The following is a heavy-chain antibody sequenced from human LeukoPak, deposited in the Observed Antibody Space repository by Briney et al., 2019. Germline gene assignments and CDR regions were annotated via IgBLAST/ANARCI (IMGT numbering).Heavy chain of an antibody. CDR2: ISSSSSYI. J-gene: IGHJ3*02. CDR3: AREWEQVGDAFDI. Sequence: GGSLRLSCAASGFTFSSYSMNWVRQAPGKGLEWVSSISSSSSYIYYADSVEGRFTISRDNAKNSLYLQMNSLRAEDTAVYYCAREWEQVGDAFDIWGQGTMVTVSS. V-gene: IGHV3-21*01. D-gene: IGHD1-26*01. CDR1: GFTFSSYS.